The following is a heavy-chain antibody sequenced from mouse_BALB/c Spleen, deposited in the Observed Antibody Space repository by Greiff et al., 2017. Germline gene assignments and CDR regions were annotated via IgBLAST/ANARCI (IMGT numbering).Heavy chain of an antibody. D-gene: IGHD1-1*01. CDR2: INPSNGGT. Sequence: VQLQQSGAELVKPGASVKLSCKASGYTFTSYYMYWVKQRPGQGLEWIGEINPSNGGTNFNEKFKSKATLTVDKSSSTAYMQLSSLTSEDSAVYYCTRGGDYYGSSYEVFAYWGQGTLVTVSA. J-gene: IGHJ3*01. V-gene: IGHV1S81*02. CDR1: GYTFTSYY. CDR3: TRGGDYYGSSYEVFAY.